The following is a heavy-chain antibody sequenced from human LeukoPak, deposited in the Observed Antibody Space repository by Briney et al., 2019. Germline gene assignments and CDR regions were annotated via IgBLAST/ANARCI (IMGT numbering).Heavy chain of an antibody. Sequence: GRSLRLSCVASGFTFSSHGMHWVRQAPGKGLEWVSVIGYDGSDQDYADSVKGRFTISRDNSKNMVYLQMNSLRAEDTAVYYCAKDRGYGSGSYLEYFQHWGQGTLVTVSS. CDR2: IGYDGSDQ. J-gene: IGHJ1*01. CDR1: GFTFSSHG. CDR3: AKDRGYGSGSYLEYFQH. V-gene: IGHV3-30*18. D-gene: IGHD3-10*01.